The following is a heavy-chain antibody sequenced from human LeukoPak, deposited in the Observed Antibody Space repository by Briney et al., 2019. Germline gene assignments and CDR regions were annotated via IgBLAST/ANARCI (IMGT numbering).Heavy chain of an antibody. J-gene: IGHJ5*02. CDR2: IYSSGIT. CDR3: ARHTAKSYSSSSDWFDP. V-gene: IGHV4-4*09. CDR1: GGSISGSY. D-gene: IGHD6-6*01. Sequence: PSETLSLTCTVSGGSISGSYWSWIRQPPGKALKWIGYIYSSGITNYNPSLKSRVTMSVDTSKNQFSLNLDSVTAADTAVYYCARHTAKSYSSSSDWFDPWGQRTPVTVSS.